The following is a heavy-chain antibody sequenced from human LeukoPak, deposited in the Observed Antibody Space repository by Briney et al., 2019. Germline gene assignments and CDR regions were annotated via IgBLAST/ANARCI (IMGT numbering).Heavy chain of an antibody. CDR3: ARGFGAGNYYYGWFDP. J-gene: IGHJ5*02. D-gene: IGHD3-10*01. CDR2: IHDSGST. V-gene: IGHV4-30-4*08. Sequence: SETLSLTCTVSGGAINSGHFYWSWIRQPAGKGLEWIGFIHDSGSTYYNPSLKSRVSISRDMSKNQLSLMLSSVTAADTAVYYCARGFGAGNYYYGWFDPWGQGTLVSVSS. CDR1: GGAINSGHFY.